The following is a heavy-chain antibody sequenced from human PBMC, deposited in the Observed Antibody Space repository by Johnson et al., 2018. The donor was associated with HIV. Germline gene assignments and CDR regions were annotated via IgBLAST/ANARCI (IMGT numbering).Heavy chain of an antibody. J-gene: IGHJ3*02. D-gene: IGHD6-19*01. CDR2: ISHDGSNR. V-gene: IGHV3-30*04. CDR3: ARDREYGLAWGWALDI. Sequence: VQLLESGGGVVQPGRSLRLSCAASGFTFSYYAMHWVRQAPGKGLEWMAVISHDGSNRYYADSVKGRFTISRDNSKNTLYLQTNSLRGEDTAVYYCARDREYGLAWGWALDIWGQGTMVTVSS. CDR1: GFTFSYYA.